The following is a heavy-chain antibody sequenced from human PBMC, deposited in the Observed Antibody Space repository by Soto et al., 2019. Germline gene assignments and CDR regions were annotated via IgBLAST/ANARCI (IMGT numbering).Heavy chain of an antibody. CDR3: ARFRTSSTSYYYYGMDV. CDR1: GYSFTSYW. J-gene: IGHJ6*02. D-gene: IGHD2-2*01. CDR2: TYPGDSDT. Sequence: GESLKISCKGSGYSFTSYWIGWVRQMPGKGLEWMGITYPGDSDTRYSPSFQGQVTISADKSISTAYLQWSSLKASDTAMYYCARFRTSSTSYYYYGMDVWGQGTTVTVSS. V-gene: IGHV5-51*01.